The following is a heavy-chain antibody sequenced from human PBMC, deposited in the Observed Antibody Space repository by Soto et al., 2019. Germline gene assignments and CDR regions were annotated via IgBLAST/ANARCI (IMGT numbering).Heavy chain of an antibody. V-gene: IGHV4-31*03. CDR3: ARDRKDSPAP. CDR2: IFYTGSA. D-gene: IGHD2-15*01. CDR1: GASIRSGGYY. J-gene: IGHJ5*02. Sequence: SETLSLTCTVSGASIRSGGYYWSWIRQRPGKGLEWIAYIFYTGSAYYNPSLESRLSISIDRSKNQFSLKLSSVSAADTAVYYCARDRKDSPAPWGQGTLVTVSS.